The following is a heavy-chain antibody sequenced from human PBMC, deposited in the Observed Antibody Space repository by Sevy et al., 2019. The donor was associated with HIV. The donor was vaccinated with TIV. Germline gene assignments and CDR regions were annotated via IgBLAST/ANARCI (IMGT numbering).Heavy chain of an antibody. CDR2: ISGSGGST. V-gene: IGHV3-23*01. CDR3: AKEAAMGYV. CDR1: GFTFSSYV. J-gene: IGHJ6*02. D-gene: IGHD5-18*01. Sequence: GGSLRLSCAASGFTFSSYVMSWVRQAPGKGLEWVSTISGSGGSTYYADSVKGGFTISRDNSKNTVYLQMNTLRAEDTAVYYCAKEAAMGYVWGQGTTVTVSS.